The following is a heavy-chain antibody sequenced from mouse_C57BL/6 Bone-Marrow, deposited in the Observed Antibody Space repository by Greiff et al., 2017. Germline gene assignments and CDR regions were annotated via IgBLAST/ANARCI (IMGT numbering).Heavy chain of an antibody. Sequence: VQLQQPGAELVMPGASVKLSCKASGYTFTSYWMHWVKQRPGQGLEWIGEIDPSDSYTNYNQKFKGKSTLTVDKSSSPAYMQLNSLTSADSAVYYCARRYYGSCYAVDYWGQGTSVTVSS. V-gene: IGHV1-69*01. CDR2: IDPSDSYT. J-gene: IGHJ4*01. CDR3: ARRYYGSCYAVDY. D-gene: IGHD1-1*01. CDR1: GYTFTSYW.